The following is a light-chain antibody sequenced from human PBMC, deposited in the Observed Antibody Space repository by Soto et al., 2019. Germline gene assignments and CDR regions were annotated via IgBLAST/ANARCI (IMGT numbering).Light chain of an antibody. J-gene: IGKJ2*01. CDR3: QRYDSFPYT. CDR1: QGINNY. Sequence: DIQMTQSPSSLSASVGERVTITCRASQGINNYLAWFQQKPGKAPKYLIYAASSLQSGVQSKFSGSGSGTDFTLTIGSLQPEYFASYYCQRYDSFPYTVGQGIKLEIK. V-gene: IGKV1-16*02. CDR2: AAS.